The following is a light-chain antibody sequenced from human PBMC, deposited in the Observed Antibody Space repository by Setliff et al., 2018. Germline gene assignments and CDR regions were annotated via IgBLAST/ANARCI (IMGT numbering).Light chain of an antibody. J-gene: IGLJ1*01. Sequence: QSVLTQPASVSGSPGQSITISCTGTSSDVGGYNYVSWYQQHPCKAPKLMIYEVRNRPSGVSNRFSGSKSGNTASLTISGLQAEDEADYYCNSYTGSSTLDVFGTGTKVTVL. V-gene: IGLV2-14*01. CDR1: SSDVGGYNY. CDR3: NSYTGSSTLDV. CDR2: EVR.